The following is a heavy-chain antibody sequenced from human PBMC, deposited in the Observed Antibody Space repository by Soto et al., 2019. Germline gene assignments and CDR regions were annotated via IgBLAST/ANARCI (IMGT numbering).Heavy chain of an antibody. Sequence: GGSLRLSCSASGFTFSSYAMHWVRQAPGKGLEYVSAISSNGGSTYYADSVKGRFTISRDNSKNTLYLQMSSLRAEDTAVYYCVKYSSGWIFDYWGQGTLVTVSS. CDR1: GFTFSSYA. D-gene: IGHD6-19*01. CDR3: VKYSSGWIFDY. V-gene: IGHV3-64D*08. J-gene: IGHJ4*02. CDR2: ISSNGGST.